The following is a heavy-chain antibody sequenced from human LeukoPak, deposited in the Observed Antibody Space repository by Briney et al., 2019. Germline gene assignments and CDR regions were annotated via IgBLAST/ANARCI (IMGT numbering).Heavy chain of an antibody. CDR2: IYYSGST. Sequence: SETLSLTCTVSGGSISSSSYYWGWIRQPPGKGLEWIGSIYYSGSTYYNPSLKSRVTISLDTSKNQFSLKLSSVTAADTAVYYCARRQQQLTRVDYYYYMDVWGKGTTVTVSS. V-gene: IGHV4-39*07. CDR3: ARRQQQLTRVDYYYYMDV. D-gene: IGHD6-13*01. J-gene: IGHJ6*03. CDR1: GGSISSSSYY.